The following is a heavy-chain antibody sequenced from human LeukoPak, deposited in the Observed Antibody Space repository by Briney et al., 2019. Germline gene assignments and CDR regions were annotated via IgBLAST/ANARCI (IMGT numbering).Heavy chain of an antibody. D-gene: IGHD4-23*01. V-gene: IGHV3-33*01. CDR2: IYYDGNQK. Sequence: PGGSLRLSCAAAGFKFNTYGMHWVRQDPGEGLEWVAVIYYDGNQKYYGDSVKGRFSVSRDVSDNMLYLQMSSLRADDTAVYYCARGGVATAWGAFDVWGQGTMVTVSS. CDR1: GFKFNTYG. J-gene: IGHJ3*01. CDR3: ARGGVATAWGAFDV.